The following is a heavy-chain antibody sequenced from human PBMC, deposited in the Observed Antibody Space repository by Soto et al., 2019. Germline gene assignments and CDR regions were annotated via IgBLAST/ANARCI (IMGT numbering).Heavy chain of an antibody. CDR1: EDIFSFDT. J-gene: IGHJ3*02. D-gene: IGHD3-22*01. V-gene: IGHV1-69*02. CDR2: VIPFIGVT. Sequence: GASVKVSCKASEDIFSFDTISWVRQAPGQGFEWIGRVIPFIGVTNYAQNFQGRVTITADKSTSTAYMELSSLRSEDTAVYFCARYRDRRVYYGFDIWG. CDR3: ARYRDRRVYYGFDI.